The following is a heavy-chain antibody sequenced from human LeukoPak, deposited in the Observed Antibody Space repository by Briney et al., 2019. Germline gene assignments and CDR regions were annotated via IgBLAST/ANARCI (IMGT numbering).Heavy chain of an antibody. V-gene: IGHV3-23*01. D-gene: IGHD2-15*01. CDR2: ISNNGGYT. CDR3: AKQLGYCSDGSCYFPY. CDR1: GFTFSSSA. J-gene: IGHJ4*02. Sequence: GGSLRLSCAASGFTFSSSAMSWFRQAPGKGLEWVSAISNNGGYTYYADSVQGRFTISRDNSKSTLCLQMNSLRAEDTAVYYCAKQLGYCSDGSCYFPYWGQGTLVTVSS.